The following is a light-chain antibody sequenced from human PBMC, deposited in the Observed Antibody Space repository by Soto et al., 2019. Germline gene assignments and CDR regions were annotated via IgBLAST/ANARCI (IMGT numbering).Light chain of an antibody. CDR1: QSLLFSNGITY. Sequence: EVVLTQSPLSLPVTVGQPATVSCRSSQSLLFSNGITYLTWFHQRPGQPPRRLISEVSNRESGVRVRFSGSGSGTDFTLRISRVEAEYVGLFYCMQGTHLPLPFGGGTRVEIK. J-gene: IGKJ4*01. V-gene: IGKV2-30*01. CDR2: EVS. CDR3: MQGTHLPLP.